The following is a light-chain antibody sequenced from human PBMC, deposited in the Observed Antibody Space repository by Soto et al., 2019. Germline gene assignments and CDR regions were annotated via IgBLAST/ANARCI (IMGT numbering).Light chain of an antibody. V-gene: IGKV3-15*01. J-gene: IGKJ1*01. CDR3: QQYNNWPRT. CDR2: GAT. Sequence: EIVLTQSPAILSVSPGERATLSCRASQNIDNNLAWYQQKPGQAPRLLIHGATTRATGIPARFSGSGSGTEFTLTISSLQSEDFAVYYCQQYNNWPRTFGQGTKVDI. CDR1: QNIDNN.